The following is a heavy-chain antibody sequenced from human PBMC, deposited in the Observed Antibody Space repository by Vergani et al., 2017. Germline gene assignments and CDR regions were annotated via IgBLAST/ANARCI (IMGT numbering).Heavy chain of an antibody. Sequence: EVQLVESGGGLVQPGGSLRLSCAASGFTFSSYWVSWVRQAPGKGLEWVANIKQDGSEKYYVDSVKGRFTISRDNAKNSLYLQMNSLRAEDTAVYYCAREVYCSSTSCSDSSWFDYWGQGTLVTVSS. CDR1: GFTFSSYW. V-gene: IGHV3-7*01. CDR3: AREVYCSSTSCSDSSWFDY. CDR2: IKQDGSEK. D-gene: IGHD2-2*01. J-gene: IGHJ4*02.